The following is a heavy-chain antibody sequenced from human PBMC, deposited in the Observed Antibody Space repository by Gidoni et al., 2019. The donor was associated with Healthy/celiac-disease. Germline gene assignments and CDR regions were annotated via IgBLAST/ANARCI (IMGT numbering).Heavy chain of an antibody. Sequence: QVQLQESGPGLVKPSQTLSLTCTVSGGSISTGGYYWSWIRQHPGKGLEWLGYIYYSGSTYYNPSLKSRVTISVDTSKNQFSLKLSSVTAADTAVYYCARPRWGYGDYPGAFDIWGQGTMVTVSS. J-gene: IGHJ3*02. CDR3: ARPRWGYGDYPGAFDI. CDR2: IYYSGST. V-gene: IGHV4-31*03. D-gene: IGHD4-17*01. CDR1: GGSISTGGYY.